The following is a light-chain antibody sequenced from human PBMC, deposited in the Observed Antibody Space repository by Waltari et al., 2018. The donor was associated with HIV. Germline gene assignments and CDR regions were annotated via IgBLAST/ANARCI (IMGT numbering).Light chain of an antibody. CDR2: DVS. CDR1: SSYVGGYNT. V-gene: IGLV2-14*03. J-gene: IGLJ1*01. CDR3: SSYTSSSTLRV. Sequence: QSALNQPASVAGASGQSITISCTGTSSYVGGYNTVSWYQQHPGKAPNLMIYDVSNRPSGVSNRFSGSKSGNTASLTISGLQAEDEADYYCSSYTSSSTLRVFGTGTKVTVL.